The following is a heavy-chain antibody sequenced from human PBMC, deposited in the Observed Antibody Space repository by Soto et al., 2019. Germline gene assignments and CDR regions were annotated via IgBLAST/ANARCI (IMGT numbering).Heavy chain of an antibody. V-gene: IGHV4-30-2*02. CDR1: GGSISSGGYS. CDR2: IYHSGST. CDR3: APPPRY. Sequence: SETLSLTCAVSGGSISSGGYSWSWIRQPPGKGLEWIGYIYHSGSTNYNPSLKSRVTISVDTSKNQFSLKLTSVTAADTAVYYCAPPPRYWSQGTLVTVSS. J-gene: IGHJ4*02.